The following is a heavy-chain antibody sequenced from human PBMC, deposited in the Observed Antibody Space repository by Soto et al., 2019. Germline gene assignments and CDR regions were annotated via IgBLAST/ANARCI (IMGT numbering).Heavy chain of an antibody. J-gene: IGHJ6*02. CDR3: ARLGFGELGGMWYYGMDV. D-gene: IGHD3-10*01. CDR1: GYTFSSYA. V-gene: IGHV1-69*13. CDR2: IIPIFGTA. Sequence: SVKVSCKTAGYTFSSYAISGVRHTNGQGLEWMGGIIPIFGTANYAQKFQGRVTITADESTSTAYMELSSLRSEDTAVYYCARLGFGELGGMWYYGMDVWGQGTTVTVSS.